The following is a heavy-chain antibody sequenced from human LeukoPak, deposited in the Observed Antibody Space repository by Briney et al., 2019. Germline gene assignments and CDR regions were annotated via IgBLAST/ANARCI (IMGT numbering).Heavy chain of an antibody. J-gene: IGHJ4*02. CDR3: ARDRGAYCGGDCYSGTGY. D-gene: IGHD2-21*02. V-gene: IGHV3-66*01. Sequence: GGSLRLSCAASGVTVSSNYMSWVRQAPGKGLEWVSVIYSGGSTYYADSVKGRFTISRDNSKNTLYLQMNSLRAEDTAVYYCARDRGAYCGGDCYSGTGYWGQGTLVTVSS. CDR1: GVTVSSNY. CDR2: IYSGGST.